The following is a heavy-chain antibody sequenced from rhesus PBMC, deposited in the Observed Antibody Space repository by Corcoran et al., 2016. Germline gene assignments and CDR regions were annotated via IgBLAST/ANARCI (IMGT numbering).Heavy chain of an antibody. CDR3: ARVGDSGYAPNWYFDI. D-gene: IGHD3-28*01. CDR2: IYGSGGST. V-gene: IGHV4-93*01. J-gene: IGHJ2*01. Sequence: QVQLQESGPAVVKPSETLFLTCAVSGGSISSSNWWSWIRQSPGKGLEWLGGIYGSGGSTEYNPSLKSRVTISKDTSENQFSLKLSSVTAADTAVYNCARVGDSGYAPNWYFDIWGPGTPITISS. CDR1: GGSISSSNW.